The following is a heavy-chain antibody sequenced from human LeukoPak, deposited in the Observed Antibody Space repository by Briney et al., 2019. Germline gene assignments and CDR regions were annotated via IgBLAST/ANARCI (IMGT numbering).Heavy chain of an antibody. CDR1: GGSFSGYY. V-gene: IGHV4-34*01. CDR3: ARGLIDP. CDR2: INHSGST. Sequence: PSETLSLTCAVSGGSFSGYYWSWIRQPPGKGLEWIGEINHSGSTNYNPSLKSRVTISVDTSKNQFSLKLSSVTAADTAVYYCARGLIDPWGQGTLVTVSS. J-gene: IGHJ5*02.